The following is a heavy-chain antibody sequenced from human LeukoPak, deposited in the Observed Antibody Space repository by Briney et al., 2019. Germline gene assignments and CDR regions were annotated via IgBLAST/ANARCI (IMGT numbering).Heavy chain of an antibody. J-gene: IGHJ5*02. CDR1: GFTFSSYW. Sequence: PGGSLRLSCAAPGFTFSSYWMHWVRQAPGKGLVWVSRINSDGSSTSYADSVKGRFTISRDNAENTLYLQMNSLRVEDTAVYYCTRRVSTTRWFDPWGQGTLVTVSS. D-gene: IGHD2-15*01. V-gene: IGHV3-74*01. CDR3: TRRVSTTRWFDP. CDR2: INSDGSST.